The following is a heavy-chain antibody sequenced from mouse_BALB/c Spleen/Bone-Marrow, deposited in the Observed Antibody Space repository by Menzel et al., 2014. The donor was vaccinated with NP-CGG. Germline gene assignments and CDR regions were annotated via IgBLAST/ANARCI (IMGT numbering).Heavy chain of an antibody. J-gene: IGHJ3*01. V-gene: IGHV5-4*02. D-gene: IGHD1-2*01. CDR2: ISDGGTYT. CDR3: VRDYGYSGGPY. CDR1: GFTSSDYY. Sequence: EVKLEESGGGLVKPGGSLTLSCAASGFTSSDYYMYWVRQTPEKRLEWVATISDGGTYTSYPDSVKGRFTISRYNASNNLNRQMSIQKSDDTAMYDCVRDYGYSGGPYGGQGTLVTGSA.